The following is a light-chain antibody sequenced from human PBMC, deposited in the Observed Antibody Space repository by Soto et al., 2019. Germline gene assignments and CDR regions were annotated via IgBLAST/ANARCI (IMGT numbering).Light chain of an antibody. J-gene: IGKJ1*01. Sequence: DIQMTQSPSTLSASIGDXXXXXXXASQRIRXVXXXXXXXXXAPYLVIHEASSLGSGVPSRFSGSGSGTEFTLTISGLQPDDSATYYCQQYNIFPWTFGQGTKVDIK. CDR3: QQYNIFPWT. CDR2: EAS. V-gene: IGKV1-5*03. CDR1: QRIRX.